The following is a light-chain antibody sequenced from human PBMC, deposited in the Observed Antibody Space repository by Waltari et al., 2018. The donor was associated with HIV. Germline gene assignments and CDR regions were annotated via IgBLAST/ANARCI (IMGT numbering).Light chain of an antibody. CDR2: RNT. V-gene: IGLV1-47*01. CDR1: SSNIESNY. CDR3: AVWDDSLSAQL. Sequence: QSVLTQSPSTSGTPGQRVTISCSGSSSNIESNYVSWFQQVPGTAPTLLIFRNTQRPSGVSDRFSGSVSGTSASLAISGLRSEDEADYYCAVWDDSLSAQLFGGGTKLTVL. J-gene: IGLJ3*02.